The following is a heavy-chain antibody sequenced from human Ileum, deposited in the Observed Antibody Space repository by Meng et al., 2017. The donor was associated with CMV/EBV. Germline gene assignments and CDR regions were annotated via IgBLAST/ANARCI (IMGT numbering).Heavy chain of an antibody. Sequence: QVQLQPGDAGLLKPSETLCLTFAVYGGSFSGYSGSWIRQPPGKELEWIGEINHSGSNNYNPSLKSRVTISVDTSKNQFFLKLSSVTAADTAVYYCARGVAGGPFDYWGQGTLVTVSS. CDR2: INHSGSN. CDR3: ARGVAGGPFDY. V-gene: IGHV4-34*01. CDR1: GGSFSGYS. J-gene: IGHJ4*02. D-gene: IGHD2-15*01.